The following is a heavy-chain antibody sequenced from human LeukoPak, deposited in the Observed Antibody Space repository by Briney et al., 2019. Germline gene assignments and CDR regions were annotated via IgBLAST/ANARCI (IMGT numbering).Heavy chain of an antibody. D-gene: IGHD3/OR15-3a*01. V-gene: IGHV4-39*01. CDR1: GVSISSSNSY. Sequence: SETLSLTCTVPGVSISSSNSYWGWIRQPPGKGLEWIGSIYYTGNTYYNASLKSRVTISIDTSKNQISLRLTSVTATDTAMYYCARQTGSGLFTLPGGQGTLVTVSS. CDR3: ARQTGSGLFTLP. J-gene: IGHJ4*02. CDR2: IYYTGNT.